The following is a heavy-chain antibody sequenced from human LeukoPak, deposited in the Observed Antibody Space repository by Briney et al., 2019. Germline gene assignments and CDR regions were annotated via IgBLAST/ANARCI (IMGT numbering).Heavy chain of an antibody. CDR1: GFTVSSNY. V-gene: IGHV3-23*01. CDR2: ISGSGGST. J-gene: IGHJ6*02. CDR3: AKYLGRITMIVVVITSGMDV. D-gene: IGHD3-22*01. Sequence: GGSLRLSCAASGFTVSSNYMSWVRQAPGKGLEWVSAISGSGGSTYYADSVKGRFTISRDNSKNTLYLQMNSLRAEDTAVYYCAKYLGRITMIVVVITSGMDVWGQGTTVTVSS.